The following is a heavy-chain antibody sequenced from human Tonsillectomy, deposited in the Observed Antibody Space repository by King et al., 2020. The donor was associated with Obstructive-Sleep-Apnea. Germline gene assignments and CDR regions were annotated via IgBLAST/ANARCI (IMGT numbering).Heavy chain of an antibody. V-gene: IGHV3-11*01. CDR3: AGFSYYGSGTTFDI. Sequence: VQLVESGGGLVKPGGSLRLSCAASGFTFSDYYMSWIRQAPGKGLEWVSYISSSGSTINYADSVKGRFTISRDNAKNSLYLQMNSLRAADTAVYYCAGFSYYGSGTTFDIWGQGTTVTVSS. CDR2: ISSSGSTI. J-gene: IGHJ3*02. CDR1: GFTFSDYY. D-gene: IGHD3-10*01.